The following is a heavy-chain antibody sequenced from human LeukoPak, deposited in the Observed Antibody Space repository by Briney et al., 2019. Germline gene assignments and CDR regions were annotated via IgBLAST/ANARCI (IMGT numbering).Heavy chain of an antibody. J-gene: IGHJ4*02. V-gene: IGHV5-51*01. Sequence: GESLKISFKGSGYSFTSYWIGWVRPMPGKGLEWMGIIYPGDSDTRYSPYFQGQANISADKSIRTAYLLCISLPASHSTLHFFMKLSSSTSAPSDYWGQGTLVTVSS. D-gene: IGHD2-2*01. CDR2: IYPGDSDT. CDR1: GYSFTSYW. CDR3: MKLSSSTSAPSDY.